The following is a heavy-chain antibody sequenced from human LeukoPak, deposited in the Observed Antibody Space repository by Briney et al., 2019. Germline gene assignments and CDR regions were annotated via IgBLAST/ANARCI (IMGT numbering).Heavy chain of an antibody. V-gene: IGHV3-30*04. J-gene: IGHJ4*02. CDR1: GFTFSSYA. D-gene: IGHD3-22*01. CDR3: ARGGIKVIRTFDY. Sequence: GGSLRLSCAASGFTFSSYAMHWVRQAPGTGLEWVAVISYDGSNKYYADSVKGRFTISRDNSKNTLYLQMNSLRAEDTAVYYCARGGIKVIRTFDYWGQGTLVTVSS. CDR2: ISYDGSNK.